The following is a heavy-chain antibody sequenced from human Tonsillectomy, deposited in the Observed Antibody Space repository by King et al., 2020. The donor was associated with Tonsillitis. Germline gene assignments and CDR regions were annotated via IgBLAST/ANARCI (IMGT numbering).Heavy chain of an antibody. CDR3: ARAHYYDSSGYYFFDY. V-gene: IGHV3-21*01. J-gene: IGHJ4*02. CDR2: ISGSRNYI. CDR1: GFTFSTYS. D-gene: IGHD3-22*01. Sequence: VQPVESGGGLVKPGGSLRLSCAASGFTFSTYSMNWVRQAPGKGLEWVSSISGSRNYIYYADSVKGRFTISRDNAKNSLYLQMNSLRAEDTAVYYCARAHYYDSSGYYFFDYWGQGTLVTVSS.